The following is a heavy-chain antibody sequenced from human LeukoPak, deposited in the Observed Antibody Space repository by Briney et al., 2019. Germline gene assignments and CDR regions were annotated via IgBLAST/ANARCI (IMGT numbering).Heavy chain of an antibody. D-gene: IGHD6-19*01. J-gene: IGHJ4*02. Sequence: GASVKVPCKASGYTFTSYGISWVRQAPGQGLEWMGWISAYNGNTNYAQKLQGRVTMTTDTSTSTAYMELRSLRSDDTAVYYCARVWGVSPGIAVAGTFRYYFDYWGQGTLVTVSS. CDR2: ISAYNGNT. CDR3: ARVWGVSPGIAVAGTFRYYFDY. V-gene: IGHV1-18*04. CDR1: GYTFTSYG.